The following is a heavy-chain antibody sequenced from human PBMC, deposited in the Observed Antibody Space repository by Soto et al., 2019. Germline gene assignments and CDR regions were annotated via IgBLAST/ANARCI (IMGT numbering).Heavy chain of an antibody. CDR3: ARGGSYLNYYWYFDL. CDR1: GGTFSSYT. Sequence: QVQLVQSGAEVKKPGCSVKVSCKTSGGTFSSYTISWVRQAPGQGLEWMGRIIPILGIANYVQNFQGRVTITADKSTSTAYMELSSLRSEDTAVYYCARGGSYLNYYWYFDLWGRGTLVTVSS. D-gene: IGHD1-26*01. CDR2: IIPILGIA. V-gene: IGHV1-69*02. J-gene: IGHJ2*01.